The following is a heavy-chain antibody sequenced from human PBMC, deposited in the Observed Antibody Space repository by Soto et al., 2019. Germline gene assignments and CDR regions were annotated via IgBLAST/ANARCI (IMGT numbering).Heavy chain of an antibody. V-gene: IGHV3-74*01. CDR3: TTLFEY. CDR1: GFTFTNYW. CDR2: IDGVGTGT. Sequence: EVQLVQSGGGSVQPGGSLRLSCAASGFTFTNYWMHWVRQVPGKGLVWVSRIDGVGTGTSYSDSVRGRFTISRDNAENMLYLQMTSLRAEDTAVYYCTTLFEYWGQGTLVTVSS. J-gene: IGHJ4*02.